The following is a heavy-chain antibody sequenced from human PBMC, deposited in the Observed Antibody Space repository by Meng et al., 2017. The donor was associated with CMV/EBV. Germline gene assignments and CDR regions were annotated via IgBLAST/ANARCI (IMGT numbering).Heavy chain of an antibody. J-gene: IGHJ6*02. CDR2: IYYSGST. CDR3: ARDAGYYGMDV. CDR1: GGSISSYY. V-gene: IGHV4-59*01. Sequence: SETLSLTCTVSGGSISSYYWSWIRQPPGKGLEWIGYIYYSGSTNYDPSLKSRVTISVDTSKNQFSLKLSSVTAADTAVYYCARDAGYYGMDVWGQGTTVTVSS.